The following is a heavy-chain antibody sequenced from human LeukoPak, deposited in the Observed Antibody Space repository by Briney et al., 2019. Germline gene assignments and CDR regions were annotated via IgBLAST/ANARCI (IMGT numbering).Heavy chain of an antibody. CDR1: GFTFSRYG. V-gene: IGHV3-33*01. D-gene: IGHD3-22*01. J-gene: IGHJ4*02. Sequence: GRSLRLSCAPSGFTFSRYGMHWVRQAPGKGLEWVAIIWYDGSNKYYADSVKGRFTISRDNSKNTLSLQMNSLRAEDTAVYYCARDHSSGYSDYWGQGTLVTVSS. CDR2: IWYDGSNK. CDR3: ARDHSSGYSDY.